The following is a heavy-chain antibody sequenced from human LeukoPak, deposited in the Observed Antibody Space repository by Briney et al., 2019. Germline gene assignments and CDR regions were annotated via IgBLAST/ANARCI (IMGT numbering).Heavy chain of an antibody. D-gene: IGHD2-8*02. V-gene: IGHV3-23*01. CDR1: GFTFSSYA. Sequence: GGSLRLSCAASGFTFSSYAMSWVRQAPGKGLEWVSAISGSGSSTYYADSVKGRFTISRDKSKSTLSLQMNSLRAEDTAIYYCATYRQVLLPFESWGQGTLVTVSS. J-gene: IGHJ4*02. CDR2: ISGSGSST. CDR3: ATYRQVLLPFES.